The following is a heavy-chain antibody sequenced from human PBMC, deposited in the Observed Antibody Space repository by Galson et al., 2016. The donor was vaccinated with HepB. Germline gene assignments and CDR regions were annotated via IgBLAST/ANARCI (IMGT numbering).Heavy chain of an antibody. CDR1: GFTFINYA. CDR3: AKGLTTVTTEVDY. CDR2: ISGSGGST. Sequence: SLRLSCAASGFTFINYAMTWVRQAPGTGLEWVSSISGSGGSTYYADSVKGRFTISRDNFKNMLYLQMNSLRAEDTAVYYCAKGLTTVTTEVDYWGQGTLVTVSS. J-gene: IGHJ4*02. D-gene: IGHD4-17*01. V-gene: IGHV3-23*01.